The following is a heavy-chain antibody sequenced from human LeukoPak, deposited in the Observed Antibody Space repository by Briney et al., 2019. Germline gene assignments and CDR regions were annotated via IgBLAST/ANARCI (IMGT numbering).Heavy chain of an antibody. CDR3: VRVGPIDYYYLPMYV. J-gene: IGHJ6*02. CDR1: GYTFTGYY. D-gene: IGHD2-15*01. V-gene: IGHV1-2*02. Sequence: ASVNVTFKTSGYTFTGYYIHWVRPAPGRGLEWMGWLNPDGCGAYYAQKFQGRVTMTRNTSINTAYLELSSLTSDDTAVYYCVRVGPIDYYYLPMYVWGQGTTVTVSS. CDR2: LNPDGCGA.